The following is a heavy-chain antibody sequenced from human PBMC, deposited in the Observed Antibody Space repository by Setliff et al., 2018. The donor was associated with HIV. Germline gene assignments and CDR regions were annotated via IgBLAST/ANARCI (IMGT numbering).Heavy chain of an antibody. V-gene: IGHV1-69*10. D-gene: IGHD2-15*01. J-gene: IGHJ4*02. CDR2: LPPVVRIP. CDR3: ARGPGEGGD. Sequence: GASVKVSCKASGYTFTRYDINWVRQAPGQGLEWMGGLPPVVRIPNYAQKFQGRVTITADDSASTAYMHLSSLTYEDTAIYYCARGPGEGGDWGQGTLVTVSS. CDR1: GYTFTRYD.